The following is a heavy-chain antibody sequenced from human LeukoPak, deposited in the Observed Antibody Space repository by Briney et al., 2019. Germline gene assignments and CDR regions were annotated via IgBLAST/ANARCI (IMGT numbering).Heavy chain of an antibody. CDR3: ARVLGEMATIDPGVYYYGMDV. CDR1: GYTLTELS. V-gene: IGHV1-24*01. Sequence: ASVKVSCKVSGYTLTELSMHWVRQAPGKGLEWMGGFDPEDGETIYAQKFQGRVTITADESTSTAYMELSSLRSEDTAVYYCARVLGEMATIDPGVYYYGMDVWGQGTTVTVSS. D-gene: IGHD5-24*01. J-gene: IGHJ6*02. CDR2: FDPEDGET.